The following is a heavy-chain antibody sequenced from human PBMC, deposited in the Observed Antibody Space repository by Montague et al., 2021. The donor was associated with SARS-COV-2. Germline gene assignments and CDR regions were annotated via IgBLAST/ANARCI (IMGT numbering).Heavy chain of an antibody. CDR3: ARARRGRGSGSYFDLLVNCFDP. Sequence: TLSLTCAVYGGFFSGYYWSWVRQAPGRGLEWIGYIYYSGSTYYNPPLKSRVTISVDTSKNQFSLKLSSVTAADTAVYYCARARRGRGSGSYFDLLVNCFDPWGQGTPVTVSS. V-gene: IGHV4-34*09. J-gene: IGHJ5*02. CDR2: IYYSGST. CDR1: GGFFSGYY. D-gene: IGHD3-10*01.